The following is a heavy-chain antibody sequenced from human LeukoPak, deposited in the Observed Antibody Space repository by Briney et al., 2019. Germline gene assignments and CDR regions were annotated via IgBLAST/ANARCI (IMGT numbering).Heavy chain of an antibody. V-gene: IGHV4-34*01. D-gene: IGHD2-2*01. J-gene: IGHJ5*02. CDR1: GGSFSGYY. CDR3: ARGFDIVVVPAGGWFDP. CDR2: INHSGST. Sequence: SETLSLTCAVYGGSFSGYYWSWIRQPPGKGLEWIGEINHSGSTNYNPSLKSRVTISVDTSKNQFSLKLSSVTAADTAVYFCARGFDIVVVPAGGWFDPWGQGTLVTVYS.